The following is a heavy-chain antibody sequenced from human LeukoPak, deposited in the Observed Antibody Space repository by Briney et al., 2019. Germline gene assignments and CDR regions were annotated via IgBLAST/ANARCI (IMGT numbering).Heavy chain of an antibody. CDR2: ISADSATT. CDR3: AKDRIFYGSESY. J-gene: IGHJ4*02. Sequence: GGSLRLSCAASGFNFGSYSMTWVRQAPGKGLEWVSVISADSATTFYADSVKGRFTISRDNSKNTLYLQMNSLRAEDTAVYYCAKDRIFYGSESYWGQGTLVTVSS. D-gene: IGHD3-10*01. CDR1: GFNFGSYS. V-gene: IGHV3-23*01.